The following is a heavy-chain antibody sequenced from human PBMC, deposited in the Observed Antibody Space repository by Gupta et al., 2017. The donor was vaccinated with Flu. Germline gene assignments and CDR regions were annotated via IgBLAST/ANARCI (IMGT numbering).Heavy chain of an antibody. V-gene: IGHV3-33*01. D-gene: IGHD6-13*01. CDR2: IWYDGSNK. Sequence: MHWVRQAPGKGLEWVAVIWYDGSNKYYADSVKGRFTISRDNSKNTLYLQMNSLRAEDTAVYYCARAYSSSWYIYYYYYMDVWGKGTTVTVSS. J-gene: IGHJ6*03. CDR3: ARAYSSSWYIYYYYYMDV.